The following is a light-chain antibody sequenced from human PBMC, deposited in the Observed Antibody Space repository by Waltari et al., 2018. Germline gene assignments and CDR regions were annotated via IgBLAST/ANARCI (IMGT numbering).Light chain of an antibody. Sequence: SSELTQDPAMSVAPGQTVTITSHGDSLRRFFASWYQQRPGQAPFLVVYGDNNRPSGIPDRFSGSTSGGTAFLTITGAQADDEAVYFCHSRDTTSTRVFGGGTRLTV. CDR3: HSRDTTSTRV. CDR2: GDN. CDR1: SLRRFF. J-gene: IGLJ2*01. V-gene: IGLV3-19*01.